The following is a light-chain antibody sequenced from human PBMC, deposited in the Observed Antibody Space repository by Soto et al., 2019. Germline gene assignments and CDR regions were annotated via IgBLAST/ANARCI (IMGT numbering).Light chain of an antibody. J-gene: IGKJ4*01. CDR3: QQRSNWPLT. V-gene: IGKV3-11*01. Sequence: EIVLTQSPVTLSLSPGERATLSCRASQSVVNYLAWYQQKPGQAPRLLIYDASKRATGIPARFSGSGYGTDFTPTISSLEPEDFAIYYCQQRSNWPLTFGGGTKVEIK. CDR2: DAS. CDR1: QSVVNY.